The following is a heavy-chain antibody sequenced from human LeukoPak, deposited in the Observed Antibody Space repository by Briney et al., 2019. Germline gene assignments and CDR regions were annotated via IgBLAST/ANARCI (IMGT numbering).Heavy chain of an antibody. CDR2: IIPGGANT. Sequence: GAAVKLFCNASGYTFTSYGISWVRRPPGQGLEWMGLIIPGGANTNYAENFQGRVTMTRDTSTSTVYMELSSLRSEDTAIYYCARIRDGYNDAYDIWGQGTVVTVPS. V-gene: IGHV1-46*01. J-gene: IGHJ3*02. CDR1: GYTFTSYG. CDR3: ARIRDGYNDAYDI. D-gene: IGHD5-24*01.